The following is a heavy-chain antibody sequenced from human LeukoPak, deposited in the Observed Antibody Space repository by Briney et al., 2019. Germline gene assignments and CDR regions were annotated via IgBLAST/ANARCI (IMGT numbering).Heavy chain of an antibody. D-gene: IGHD2-21*02. J-gene: IGHJ4*02. CDR1: GFTFSSYS. CDR2: ISSSSSYI. V-gene: IGHV3-21*01. CDR3: ARRGRLKFDY. Sequence: PGGSLRLSCAASGFTFSSYSMNWVRQAPGKGLEWVSSISSSSSYICYADSVKGRFTISRDNAKNSLYLQMNSLRAEDTAVYYCARRGRLKFDYWGQGTLVTVSS.